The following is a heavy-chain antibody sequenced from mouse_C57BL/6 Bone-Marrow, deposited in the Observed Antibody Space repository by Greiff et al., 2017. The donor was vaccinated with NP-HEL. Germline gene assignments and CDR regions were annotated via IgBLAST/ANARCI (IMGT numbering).Heavy chain of an antibody. D-gene: IGHD1-1*01. CDR3: ARDLYYGSSPYWYFDV. CDR2: ISYDGSN. Sequence: EVQLQQSGPGLVKPSQSLSLTCSVTGYSITSGYYWNWIRQFPGNKLEWMGYISYDGSNNYNPSLKNRISITRDTSTNQFFLKLNSVTTEDTATYYCARDLYYGSSPYWYFDVWGTGTTVTVSS. CDR1: GYSITSGYY. V-gene: IGHV3-6*01. J-gene: IGHJ1*03.